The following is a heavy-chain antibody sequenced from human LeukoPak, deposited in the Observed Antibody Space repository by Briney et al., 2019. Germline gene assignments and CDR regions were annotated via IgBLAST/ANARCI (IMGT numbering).Heavy chain of an antibody. J-gene: IGHJ4*02. Sequence: GGSLRLSCAASGFTFSTDPMTWVRQAPGKGLEWVSSISGDGRSTHRADSVKGRFAISRDNSKNTLYLQMNSLRAEDTAVYYCAKDISAVTTEYFDYWGQGTLVTVSS. V-gene: IGHV3-23*01. CDR2: ISGDGRST. CDR3: AKDISAVTTEYFDY. CDR1: GFTFSTDP. D-gene: IGHD4-11*01.